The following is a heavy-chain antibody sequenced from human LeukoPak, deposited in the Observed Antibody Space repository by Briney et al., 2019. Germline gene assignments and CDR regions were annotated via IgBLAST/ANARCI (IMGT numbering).Heavy chain of an antibody. D-gene: IGHD6-19*01. J-gene: IGHJ3*02. CDR2: FYYSGST. CDR1: GGSISSRSYY. CDR3: ARRRGAVAGTGTFDI. V-gene: IGHV4-39*01. Sequence: PSETLSLTCTVSGGSISSRSYYWGWIRQPPGKGLEWIGSFYYSGSTYYNPSLKSRVTISVDTSKNQFSLKLRSVTATDTAMYYCARRRGAVAGTGTFDIWGQGTMVSVFS.